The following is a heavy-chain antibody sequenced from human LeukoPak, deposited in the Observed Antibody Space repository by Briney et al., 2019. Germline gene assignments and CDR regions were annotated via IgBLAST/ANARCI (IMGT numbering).Heavy chain of an antibody. CDR1: GDSIGSGNYY. V-gene: IGHV4-61*02. CDR3: ARDRAGDSFDI. J-gene: IGHJ3*02. CDR2: IYTSGNT. Sequence: SETLSLTCTVSGDSIGSGNYYWTWIQQPAGKGLEWIGRIYTSGNTNYNPSLKSQVTISMDTSKNQFSLNLNSVTAADTAVYYCARDRAGDSFDIWGQGTMVTVSS. D-gene: IGHD7-27*01.